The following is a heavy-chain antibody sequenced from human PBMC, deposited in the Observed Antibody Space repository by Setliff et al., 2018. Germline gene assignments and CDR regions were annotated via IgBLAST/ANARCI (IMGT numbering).Heavy chain of an antibody. V-gene: IGHV4-59*08. D-gene: IGHD1-1*01. CDR1: GGSISSYY. CDR2: IYYSGDT. Sequence: SETLSLTCTVSGGSISSYYWSWIRQPPGKGLEWIGYIYYSGDTNYNPSLKSRVTISVDTSKNQFSLKLNSVTAADTGVYYCARSTGFAYMDVWGKGTPVTVSS. J-gene: IGHJ6*03. CDR3: ARSTGFAYMDV.